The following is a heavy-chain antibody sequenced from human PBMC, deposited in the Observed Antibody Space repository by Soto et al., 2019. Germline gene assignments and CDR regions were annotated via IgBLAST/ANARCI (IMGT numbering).Heavy chain of an antibody. V-gene: IGHV3-23*01. J-gene: IGHJ4*02. CDR3: ARSRIVMIAGVVPYFFDS. CDR1: GFTFSSYT. CDR2: ISGNGEST. Sequence: EVQLLESGGGLVQPGGSLRLSCAASGFTFSSYTMTWVRQAPGKGPEWVSSISGNGESTKYADSVKGRFTISRDNSKNTLYLQINSLRAEDTAVYYCARSRIVMIAGVVPYFFDSWGQGALVTVSS. D-gene: IGHD3-16*02.